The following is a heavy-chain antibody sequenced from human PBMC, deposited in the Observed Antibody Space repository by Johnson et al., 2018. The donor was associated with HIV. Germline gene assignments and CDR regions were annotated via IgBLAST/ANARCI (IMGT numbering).Heavy chain of an antibody. J-gene: IGHJ3*02. Sequence: VQLVESGGGLVQPGGSLRLSCVASGFNFIDYAMNWVRQAPVKGLEWVSGISWNRGSIGYADSVKGRFTISRDNAKNSLYLQMNSLRAEDTAVYYCAKAPLSGYEDAFDIWGQGTMVTVSS. CDR2: ISWNRGSI. CDR3: AKAPLSGYEDAFDI. V-gene: IGHV3-9*01. CDR1: GFNFIDYA. D-gene: IGHD3-22*01.